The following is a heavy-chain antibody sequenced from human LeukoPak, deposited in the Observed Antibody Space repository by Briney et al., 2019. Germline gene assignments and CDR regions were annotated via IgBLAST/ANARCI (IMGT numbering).Heavy chain of an antibody. D-gene: IGHD5-18*01. CDR3: AKDRRGQLWLRNGMDV. Sequence: GGSLRLSCAASGFTFSSYAISWFRQAPGKGLQWVSSISPSGGSTYYADSVKGRFTISRDTSKSTLYLQMNSLRAEDTAVYYCAKDRRGQLWLRNGMDVWGQGTTVTVSS. CDR2: ISPSGGST. V-gene: IGHV3-23*01. J-gene: IGHJ6*02. CDR1: GFTFSSYA.